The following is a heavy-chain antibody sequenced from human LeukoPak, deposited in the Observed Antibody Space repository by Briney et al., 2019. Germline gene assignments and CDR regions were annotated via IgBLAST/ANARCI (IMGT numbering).Heavy chain of an antibody. CDR3: AKAISPRLDYYYGMDV. J-gene: IGHJ6*02. CDR2: IYTGGNT. D-gene: IGHD3-3*01. Sequence: GGSLRLSCAASGFTVDSNYLSWVRQAPGKGLEWVSTIYTGGNTYYAASVKGRFTISRDNSKNTLNLQMKSLRAEDTAVYFCAKAISPRLDYYYGMDVWGQGTTVTVSS. CDR1: GFTVDSNY. V-gene: IGHV3-53*01.